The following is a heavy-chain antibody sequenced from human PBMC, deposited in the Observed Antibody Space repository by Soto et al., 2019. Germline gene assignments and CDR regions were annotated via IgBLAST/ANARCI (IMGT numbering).Heavy chain of an antibody. Sequence: ASVKVSCKASGYTFTSYGISWVLQAPGQGLEWMGWISAYNGNTNYAQKLQGRVTMTTDTSTSTAYMELRSLRSDDTAVYYCARVDTAMIGFGAFDIWGQGTMVTVSS. V-gene: IGHV1-18*01. CDR2: ISAYNGNT. CDR1: GYTFTSYG. J-gene: IGHJ3*02. CDR3: ARVDTAMIGFGAFDI. D-gene: IGHD5-18*01.